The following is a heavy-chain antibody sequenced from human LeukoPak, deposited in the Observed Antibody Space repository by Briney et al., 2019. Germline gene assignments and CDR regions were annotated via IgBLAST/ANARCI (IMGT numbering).Heavy chain of an antibody. V-gene: IGHV4-30-2*01. Sequence: SENLSLNCAVSGGSISSGGYSWSWIRQPPGKGLEWIGYIYHSGSTYYNPSLKSRVTISVDRSKNQFSLKLSSVTAADTAVYYCASNIAAAGLEYFQHWGQGTLVTVSS. CDR2: IYHSGST. J-gene: IGHJ1*01. D-gene: IGHD6-13*01. CDR3: ASNIAAAGLEYFQH. CDR1: GGSISSGGYS.